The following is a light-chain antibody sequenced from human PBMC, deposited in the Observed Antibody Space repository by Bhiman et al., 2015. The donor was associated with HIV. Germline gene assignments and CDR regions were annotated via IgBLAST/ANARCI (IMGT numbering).Light chain of an antibody. CDR2: YVT. J-gene: IGLJ3*02. Sequence: QSALTQPASVSGSPGQSITISCTGTSSDIGNYNYVSWYQQQPGRAPKLMIFYVTKRPSGIPDRFSGSKSGTSATLGITGLQTGDEADYYCGTWDSSLGWVFGGGTKLTVL. CDR1: SSDIGNYNY. CDR3: GTWDSSLGWV. V-gene: IGLV2-14*03.